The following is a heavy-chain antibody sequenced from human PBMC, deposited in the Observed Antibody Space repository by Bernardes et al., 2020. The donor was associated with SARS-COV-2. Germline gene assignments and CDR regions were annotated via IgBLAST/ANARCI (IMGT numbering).Heavy chain of an antibody. D-gene: IGHD1-1*01. J-gene: IGHJ6*02. V-gene: IGHV3-33*01. Sequence: GGSLRLSCEASGFMFRSHGMHWVRQAPGKGLEWVAVIWYDGSNQFYEDSVKGRFTISRDNSKNTLYLQMNSLRAGDTAVYYCARLSREGYGQFMDVWGQGTTVTVSS. CDR1: GFMFRSHG. CDR3: ARLSREGYGQFMDV. CDR2: IWYDGSNQ.